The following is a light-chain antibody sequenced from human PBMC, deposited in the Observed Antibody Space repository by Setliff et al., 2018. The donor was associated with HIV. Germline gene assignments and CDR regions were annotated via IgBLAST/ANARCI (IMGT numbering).Light chain of an antibody. Sequence: QSALTQPPSASGTPGQRVTISCSGNSSNIGSNTVNWYQQLPGTAPKLLIYSNNQRPAGAPDRFSGSKSGTSASLAISGLQSEDEADYYCAAWDDSLNGFYVFGTGTKVTVL. CDR1: SSNIGSNT. CDR3: AAWDDSLNGFYV. V-gene: IGLV1-44*01. J-gene: IGLJ1*01. CDR2: SNN.